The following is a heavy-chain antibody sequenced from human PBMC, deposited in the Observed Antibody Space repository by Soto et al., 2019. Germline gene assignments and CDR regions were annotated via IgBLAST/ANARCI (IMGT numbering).Heavy chain of an antibody. CDR2: VSHDGRNT. CDR3: AKGGRQWLVTSDFNY. J-gene: IGHJ4*02. Sequence: GGSLRLSCAASGFTFSDYAMHWVRQAPCKGLEWVAVVSHDGRNTHYADSVKGRFTISRDSSKNTVSLEMTSLRAEDTAVYYFAKGGRQWLVTSDFNYWGQGALVTVSS. D-gene: IGHD6-19*01. CDR1: GFTFSDYA. V-gene: IGHV3-30*18.